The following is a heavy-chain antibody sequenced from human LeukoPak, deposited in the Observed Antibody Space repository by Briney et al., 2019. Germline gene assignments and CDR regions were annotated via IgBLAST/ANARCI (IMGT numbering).Heavy chain of an antibody. D-gene: IGHD3-22*01. V-gene: IGHV1-46*01. CDR2: INPSGGST. Sequence: ASVKVSCKASGYTFTSYYMHWVRQAPGQGLELMGVINPSGGSTSYAQKFEGRVTITADKSTSTAYMELSSQRSEDTAVYYCARDEKTYYDSSGYGIDYWGQGTLVTVSS. CDR1: GYTFTSYY. CDR3: ARDEKTYYDSSGYGIDY. J-gene: IGHJ4*02.